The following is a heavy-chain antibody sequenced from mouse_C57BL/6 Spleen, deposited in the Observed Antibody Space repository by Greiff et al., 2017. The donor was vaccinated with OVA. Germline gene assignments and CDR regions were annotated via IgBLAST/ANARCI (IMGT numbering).Heavy chain of an antibody. D-gene: IGHD2-4*01. CDR2: ISSGSSTI. CDR1: GFTFSDYG. V-gene: IGHV5-17*01. CDR3: ARDDYDGGCAY. J-gene: IGHJ3*01. Sequence: EVKLMESGGGLVKPGGSLKLSCAASGFTFSDYGMHWVRQAPEKGLEWVAYISSGSSTIYYADTVKGRFTISRDNAKNTLFLQMTSLRSEDTAMYYCARDDYDGGCAYWGQGTLVTVAA.